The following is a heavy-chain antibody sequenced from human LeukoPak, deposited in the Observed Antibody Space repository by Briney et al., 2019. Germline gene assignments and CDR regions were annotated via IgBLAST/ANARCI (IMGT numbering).Heavy chain of an antibody. CDR2: TGSSGSTI. V-gene: IGHV3-48*03. J-gene: IGHJ5*02. CDR1: GFTFSSYE. CDR3: ARDTVNGPFVISLDL. D-gene: IGHD2-8*01. Sequence: GGSLRLSCAASGFTFSSYEMSWVRQAPGKGLEWVSYTGSSGSTIYYADSVKGRFTISRDNAKNSLYLQMNSLRAEDTAVYYCARDTVNGPFVISLDLWGQGVLVTVSS.